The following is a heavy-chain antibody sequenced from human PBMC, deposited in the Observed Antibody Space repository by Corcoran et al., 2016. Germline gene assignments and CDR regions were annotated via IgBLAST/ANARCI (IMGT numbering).Heavy chain of an antibody. J-gene: IGHJ5*02. D-gene: IGHD6-13*01. Sequence: QLQLQESGPGLVKPSETLSLTCTVSGGSISSSSYSWGWIRQPPGKGLEWIGSIYYSGSTYYNPSLKSRVTISVDTSKNQFSLKLSSVTAADTAVYYCARAIAAASYFDPWGQGTLVTVSS. CDR2: IYYSGST. CDR3: ARAIAAASYFDP. V-gene: IGHV4-39*01. CDR1: GGSISSSSYS.